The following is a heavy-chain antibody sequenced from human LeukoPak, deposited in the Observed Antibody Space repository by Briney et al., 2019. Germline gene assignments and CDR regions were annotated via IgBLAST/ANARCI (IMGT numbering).Heavy chain of an antibody. V-gene: IGHV3-11*04. Sequence: GESLTLSCVAYTFTFSDIYMGCNRPAQRKGREWIAYTTNNGGDMFYADSMKGRLTIVTANATKSMYLQMNSLRPNDPALSYCARARADRRGYCVGFDYWGEGTLVTVSS. CDR2: TTNNGGDM. CDR1: TFTFSDIY. D-gene: IGHD3-22*01. CDR3: ARARADRRGYCVGFDY. J-gene: IGHJ4*02.